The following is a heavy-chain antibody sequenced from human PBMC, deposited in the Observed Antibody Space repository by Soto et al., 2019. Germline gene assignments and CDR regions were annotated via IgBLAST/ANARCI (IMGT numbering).Heavy chain of an antibody. D-gene: IGHD4-4*01. CDR1: GGSISSYY. V-gene: IGHV4-59*01. J-gene: IGHJ4*02. Sequence: SETLSLTCTVSGGSISSYYWSWIRQPPGKGLEWIGYIYYSGSTNYNPSLKSRVTISVDTSKNQFSLKLSSVTAADTAVYYCATSTVTTWIFDYWGQGTLITVSS. CDR2: IYYSGST. CDR3: ATSTVTTWIFDY.